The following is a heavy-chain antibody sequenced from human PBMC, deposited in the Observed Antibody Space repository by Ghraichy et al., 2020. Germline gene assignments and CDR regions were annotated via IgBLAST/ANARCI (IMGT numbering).Heavy chain of an antibody. CDR3: ARGWAIPHP. CDR1: GYTFTSYD. Sequence: ASVKVSCKASGYTFTSYDFSWVRQAPGQGLEWMGWIKTYNGNTNYAQKFQGRVTLTTDTSTSTAYMELRSLRSDDTAVYYCARGWAIPHPWGQGTLVTVSS. J-gene: IGHJ5*02. D-gene: IGHD2-21*01. V-gene: IGHV1-18*04. CDR2: IKTYNGNT.